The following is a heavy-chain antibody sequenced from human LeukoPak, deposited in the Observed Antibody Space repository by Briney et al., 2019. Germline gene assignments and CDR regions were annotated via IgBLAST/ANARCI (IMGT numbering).Heavy chain of an antibody. Sequence: PGGSLRLSCAASGFPFSSYWMHWVRQAPGKGLVWVSRLNSDGSSTNYADSVKGRFTISRDNAKNTLYLQMNSLRAEDTAVYYCAELGITMIGGVWGKGTTVTISS. CDR3: AELGITMIGGV. D-gene: IGHD3-10*02. CDR2: LNSDGSST. J-gene: IGHJ6*04. CDR1: GFPFSSYW. V-gene: IGHV3-74*01.